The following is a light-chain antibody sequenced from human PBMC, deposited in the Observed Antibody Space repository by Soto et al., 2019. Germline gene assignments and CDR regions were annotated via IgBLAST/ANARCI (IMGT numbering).Light chain of an antibody. CDR1: SSDVGGYNY. J-gene: IGLJ1*01. Sequence: QSALTQPPSASGSPGQSVTISCSGTSSDVGGYNYVSWFQQHPGKAPKLMIYEVTKRPSGVPDRFSGSKSGNTASLTVSGLQAEDVAEYYCSSYVGSNNFVFGTGTKLTVL. V-gene: IGLV2-8*01. CDR2: EVT. CDR3: SSYVGSNNFV.